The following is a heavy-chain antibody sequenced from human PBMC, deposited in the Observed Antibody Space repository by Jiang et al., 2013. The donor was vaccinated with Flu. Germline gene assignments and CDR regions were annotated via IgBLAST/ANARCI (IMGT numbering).Heavy chain of an antibody. Sequence: AEVKKPGESLKISCKGSGYSFTNYWIGWVRQMPGKGLECMGIIYPGDSDTRYSPSFQGQVTISADKSISTAYLQWSSLQASDTAMYYCARQSSSSRVPFDYWGQGTLVTVSS. CDR2: IYPGDSDT. J-gene: IGHJ4*02. D-gene: IGHD6-13*01. CDR1: GYSFTNYW. CDR3: ARQSSSSRVPFDY. V-gene: IGHV5-51*01.